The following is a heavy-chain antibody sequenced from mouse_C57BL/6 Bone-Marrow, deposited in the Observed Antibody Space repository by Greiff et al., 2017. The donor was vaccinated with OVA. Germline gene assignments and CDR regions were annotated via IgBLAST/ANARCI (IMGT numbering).Heavy chain of an antibody. CDR1: GYSITSDY. CDR2: ISYSGST. Sequence: EVKLVESGPGLAKPSQTLSLTCSVTGYSITSDYWNWIRKFPGNKLEYMGYISYSGSTYYNPSLKSRISITRDTSKNQYYLQLNSVTTEDTATYYCARTRLGDYWYFDVWGTGTTVTVSS. V-gene: IGHV3-8*01. D-gene: IGHD1-2*01. CDR3: ARTRLGDYWYFDV. J-gene: IGHJ1*03.